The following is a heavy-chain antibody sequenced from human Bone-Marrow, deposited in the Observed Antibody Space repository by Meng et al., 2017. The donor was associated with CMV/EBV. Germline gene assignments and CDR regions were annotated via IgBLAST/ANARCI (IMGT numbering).Heavy chain of an antibody. Sequence: SGFTFAGYAMNWVRRAPGKGLEWVSTAATGGNEYYADSVRGRFTISRDNSKPTLYLQMNNLRAEDTAIYYCARGSYSNSWHGRYYFDYWGQGALVTVSS. D-gene: IGHD6-13*01. J-gene: IGHJ4*02. V-gene: IGHV3-23*01. CDR3: ARGSYSNSWHGRYYFDY. CDR1: GFTFAGYA. CDR2: AATGGNE.